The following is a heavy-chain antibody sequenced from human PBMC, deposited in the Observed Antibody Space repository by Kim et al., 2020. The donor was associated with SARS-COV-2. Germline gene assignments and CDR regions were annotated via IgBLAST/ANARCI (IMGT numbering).Heavy chain of an antibody. J-gene: IGHJ5*01. CDR3: ASGGLEVDIVATIST. CDR2: IYYSGST. CDR1: GGSVSSGSYY. V-gene: IGHV4-61*01. Sequence: SETLSLTCTVSGGSVSSGSYYWSWIRQPPGKGLEWIGYIYYSGSTNYNPSLKSRVTISVDTSKNQFSLKLSSVTAADTAVYYCASGGLEVDIVATISTWG. D-gene: IGHD5-12*01.